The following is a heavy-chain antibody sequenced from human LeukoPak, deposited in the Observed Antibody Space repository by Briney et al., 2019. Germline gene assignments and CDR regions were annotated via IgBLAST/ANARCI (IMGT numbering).Heavy chain of an antibody. V-gene: IGHV4-59*01. J-gene: IGHJ4*02. CDR2: ISYGGST. CDR1: GGSISNYY. CDR3: ARFTHSSGYYPFDY. Sequence: PSETLSLTCTVSGGSISNYYWSWIRQPPGKGLEWIGYISYGGSTNYNPPLKSRVTISVDTSKNQFSLKLSSVTAADTAVYYCARFTHSSGYYPFDYWGQGTLVTVSS. D-gene: IGHD3-22*01.